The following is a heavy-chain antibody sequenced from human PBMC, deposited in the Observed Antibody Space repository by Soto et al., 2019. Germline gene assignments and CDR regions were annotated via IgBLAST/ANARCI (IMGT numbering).Heavy chain of an antibody. J-gene: IGHJ3*02. D-gene: IGHD3-10*01. CDR1: GYTFTSYG. CDR2: ISAYNGNT. Sequence: GASVKVSCKASGYTFTSYGISWVRQAPGQGLEWMGWISAYNGNTNYAQKLQGRVTMTTDTSTSTAYMELRSLRSDDTAVYYCARIARITMVRGVTIPYAFDIWGQGTMVTVSS. V-gene: IGHV1-18*01. CDR3: ARIARITMVRGVTIPYAFDI.